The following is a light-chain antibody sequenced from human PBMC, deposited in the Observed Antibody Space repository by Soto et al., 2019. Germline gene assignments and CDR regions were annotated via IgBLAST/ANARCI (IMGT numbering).Light chain of an antibody. CDR2: GAS. CDR1: QSVSSSY. J-gene: IGKJ1*01. Sequence: EIVLTQSPGTLSLSPGERATLSCRASQSVSSSYLAWYQQKPGQAPRLLIYGASSMATGIPDRFSRSGYGTDFTLTISRLEPEDFAVYYCQQYGSSPGTFGQGTKVEIK. CDR3: QQYGSSPGT. V-gene: IGKV3-20*01.